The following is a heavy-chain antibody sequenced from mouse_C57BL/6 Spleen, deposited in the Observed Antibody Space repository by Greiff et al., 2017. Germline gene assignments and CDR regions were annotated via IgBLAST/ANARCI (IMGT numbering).Heavy chain of an antibody. J-gene: IGHJ2*01. CDR1: GFNIKDDY. CDR3: TRDGYYGGYFDY. CDR2: IDPENGDT. D-gene: IGHD2-3*01. Sequence: EVMLVESGAELVRPGASVKLSCTASGFNIKDDYMHWVKQRPEQGLEWIGWIDPENGDTEYASKFQGKATITADTSSNTAYLQRSSLTSEDTAVYYCTRDGYYGGYFDYWGQGTTLTVSS. V-gene: IGHV14-4*01.